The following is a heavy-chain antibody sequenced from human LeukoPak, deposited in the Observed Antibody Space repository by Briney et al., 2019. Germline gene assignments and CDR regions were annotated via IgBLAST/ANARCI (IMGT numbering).Heavy chain of an antibody. J-gene: IGHJ4*02. Sequence: GGSLRLSCAASGFTFSSYAMSWVRQAPGKGLEWVSAISGSGGSTYYADSVKGRFTISRDNSKNTLYLQMNSLRAEDTAVYYCAKESSRMIVVVTDFDYWGQGTLVTVSS. CDR2: ISGSGGST. D-gene: IGHD3-22*01. V-gene: IGHV3-23*01. CDR1: GFTFSSYA. CDR3: AKESSRMIVVVTDFDY.